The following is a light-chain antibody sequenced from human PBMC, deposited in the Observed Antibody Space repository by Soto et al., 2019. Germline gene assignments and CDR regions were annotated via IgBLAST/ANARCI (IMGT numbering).Light chain of an antibody. Sequence: QSVLTQPPSVSAAPGQEVTISCSGSNSNVGKNYVSWYQHLPGTAPKLLIYDNDKRPSGIPDRFSSSKSDTSATLGITGLQTGDEANYYCGTWDSSLSVVLFGGGTKLTVL. J-gene: IGLJ2*01. CDR3: GTWDSSLSVVL. V-gene: IGLV1-51*01. CDR2: DND. CDR1: NSNVGKNY.